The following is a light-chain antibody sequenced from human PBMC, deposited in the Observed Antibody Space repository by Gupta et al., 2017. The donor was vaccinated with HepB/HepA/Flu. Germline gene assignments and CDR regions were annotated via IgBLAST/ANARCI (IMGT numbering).Light chain of an antibody. CDR1: TSNIGTSF. CDR3: AAWDVTLSGVV. J-gene: IGLJ2*01. CDR2: RNS. V-gene: IGLV1-47*01. Sequence: QSVLTQPPSASGTPGQRVTISCSGSTSNIGTSFVYWYQQFSGTAPKLLIYRNSERPSGVPGRFSGSKSGTSASLAISELRSEDEADYYCAAWDVTLSGVVFGGGTKLTVL.